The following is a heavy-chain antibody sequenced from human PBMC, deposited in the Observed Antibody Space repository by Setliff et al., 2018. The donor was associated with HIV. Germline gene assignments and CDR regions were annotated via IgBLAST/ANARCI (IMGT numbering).Heavy chain of an antibody. D-gene: IGHD3-9*01. V-gene: IGHV3-23*01. Sequence: PGGSLRLSCAASGFTFNTYAMSWVRQAPGKGLEWVSVISGSGGSKKYYADSVKGRFTISRDNSKNTLYLQMNSLRAEDTAVYYCARENYDILTGYYDYWGQGALVTVSS. CDR3: ARENYDILTGYYDY. J-gene: IGHJ4*02. CDR2: ISGSGGSKK. CDR1: GFTFNTYA.